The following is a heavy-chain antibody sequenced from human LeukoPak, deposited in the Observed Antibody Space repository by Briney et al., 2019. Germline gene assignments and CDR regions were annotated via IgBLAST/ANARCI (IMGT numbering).Heavy chain of an antibody. D-gene: IGHD3-3*01. CDR1: GFTVSSNY. J-gene: IGHJ6*03. CDR3: ARRGDYDFWSGYSPAYYYYMDV. CDR2: IYSGGST. Sequence: GGSLRLSCAASGFTVSSNYMSWVRQGPGKGLEWVSVIYSGGSTYYADSVTGRFSISRDISKNTLYLQMSSLRAAVTAVYYCARRGDYDFWSGYSPAYYYYMDVWGKGTTVTVSS. V-gene: IGHV3-53*01.